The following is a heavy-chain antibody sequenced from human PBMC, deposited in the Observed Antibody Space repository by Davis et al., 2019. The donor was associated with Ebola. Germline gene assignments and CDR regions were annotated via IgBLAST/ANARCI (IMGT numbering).Heavy chain of an antibody. CDR2: IWYDGSNK. CDR3: ARDRLLWFGEPRGYGMDV. V-gene: IGHV3-33*08. Sequence: PGGSLRLSCAASGFTFSSYGMHWVRQAPGKGLEWVAVIWYDGSNKYYADSVKGRFTISRDNSKNTLYLQMNSLRAEDTAVYYCARDRLLWFGEPRGYGMDVWGQGTTVTVSS. D-gene: IGHD3-10*01. CDR1: GFTFSSYG. J-gene: IGHJ6*02.